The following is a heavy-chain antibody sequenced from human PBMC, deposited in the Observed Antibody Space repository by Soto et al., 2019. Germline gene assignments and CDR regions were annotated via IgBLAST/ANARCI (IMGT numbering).Heavy chain of an antibody. D-gene: IGHD1-7*01. CDR3: ARGGRITGTTALFDY. Sequence: ASETLSLTCTVSGGSISSYYWSWIRQPPGKGLEWIGYIYHSGSTYYNPSLKSRVTISVDTSKNQFSLKLSSVTAADTAVYYCARGGRITGTTALFDYWGQGTLVTVSS. CDR1: GGSISSYY. V-gene: IGHV4-59*12. CDR2: IYHSGST. J-gene: IGHJ4*02.